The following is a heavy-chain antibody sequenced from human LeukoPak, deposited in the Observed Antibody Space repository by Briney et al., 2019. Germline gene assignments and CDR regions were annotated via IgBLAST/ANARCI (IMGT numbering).Heavy chain of an antibody. CDR2: ISWNSGSI. Sequence: GGSLRLSCAASGFTFDDYAMHWVRQAPGKGLEWVSGISWNSGSIGYADSVKGRFTISRDNAENSLYLQLNSLRPDDTALYYCVKGITKTAGTAFAHWGQGTLVTVSS. V-gene: IGHV3-9*01. J-gene: IGHJ4*02. CDR1: GFTFDDYA. D-gene: IGHD1-1*01. CDR3: VKGITKTAGTAFAH.